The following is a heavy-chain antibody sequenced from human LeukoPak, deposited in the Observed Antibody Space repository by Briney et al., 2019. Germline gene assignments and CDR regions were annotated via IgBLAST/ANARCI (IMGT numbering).Heavy chain of an antibody. V-gene: IGHV3-23*01. CDR1: RFTFSSYA. CDR2: ISGSGGST. J-gene: IGHJ5*02. Sequence: GGSLRLSCAASRFTFSSYAMSWVRQAPGKGLEWVSAISGSGGSTYYADSVKGRFTISRDNSKNTLYLQMNSLRAEDTAVYYCAKDQFSSGLNWFDPWGQGTLVTVSS. CDR3: AKDQFSSGLNWFDP. D-gene: IGHD6-19*01.